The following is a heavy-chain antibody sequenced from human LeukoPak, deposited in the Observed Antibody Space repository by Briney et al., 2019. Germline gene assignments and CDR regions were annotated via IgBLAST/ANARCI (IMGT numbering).Heavy chain of an antibody. J-gene: IGHJ4*02. Sequence: GESLQISCKGSGYSYTSYWIGWVRQTPGKGLEWMGIIYPGDSDTRYSPSFQGQVTISADKSISTAYLQWSSLKASDTAMYYCARHAVAAAGTDFDYWGQGTLVTVSS. CDR2: IYPGDSDT. CDR3: ARHAVAAAGTDFDY. D-gene: IGHD6-13*01. V-gene: IGHV5-51*01. CDR1: GYSYTSYW.